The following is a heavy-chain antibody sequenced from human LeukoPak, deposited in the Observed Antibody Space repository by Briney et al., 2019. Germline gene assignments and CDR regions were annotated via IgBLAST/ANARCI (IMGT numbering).Heavy chain of an antibody. CDR3: AGYGSGSYYKAFDF. CDR1: GGTFSSYA. J-gene: IGHJ4*02. V-gene: IGHV1-69*13. CDR2: IIPIFGTA. Sequence: SVKVSCKASGGTFSSYAISWVRQAPGQGLEWMGGIIPIFGTANYAQKFQGRVTITADESTSTAYMELSSLRSEDTAVYYCAGYGSGSYYKAFDFWGQGILVTVSS. D-gene: IGHD3-10*01.